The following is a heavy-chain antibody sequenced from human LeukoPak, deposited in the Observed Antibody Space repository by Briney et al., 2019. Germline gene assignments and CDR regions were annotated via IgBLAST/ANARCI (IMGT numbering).Heavy chain of an antibody. D-gene: IGHD3-10*01. CDR3: ARAEWFGELLWWYFDY. CDR2: IYYSGST. J-gene: IGHJ4*02. V-gene: IGHV4-39*07. Sequence: PSETLSLTCTVSGGSISSSSYYWGWIRQPPGKGLEWIGSIYYSGSTYYNPSLKSRVTISVDTSKNQFSLKLSSVTAADTAVYYCARAEWFGELLWWYFDYWGQGTLVTVSS. CDR1: GGSISSSSYY.